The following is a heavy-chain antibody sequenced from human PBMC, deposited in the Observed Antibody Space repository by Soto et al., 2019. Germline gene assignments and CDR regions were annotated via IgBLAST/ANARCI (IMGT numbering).Heavy chain of an antibody. CDR2: IYPGDSDT. CDR1: GYSFTSYW. J-gene: IGHJ4*02. CDR3: AREPYYYDTSGSYVDY. V-gene: IGHV5-51*01. D-gene: IGHD3-22*01. Sequence: EVQLVQSGAEVKKPGESLKISCKGSGYSFTSYWIGWVRQMLGKGLEWMGVIYPGDSDTRYSPSFQGQVTISADTSISTAYLQWSSLKASDIAMYYCAREPYYYDTSGSYVDYWGQGTLVIVSS.